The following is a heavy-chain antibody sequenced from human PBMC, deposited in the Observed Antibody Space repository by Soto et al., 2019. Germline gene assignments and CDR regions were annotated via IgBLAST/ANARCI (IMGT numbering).Heavy chain of an antibody. Sequence: GASVKVSCKASGYTFTSYDISWVRQAPGQGLEWMGWISPYNGNTNCTQNLQGRVTMTTDTSASTAYMELRSLRSDDTAVYYCARDLSDCISASCYGDNWFDPWGQGTLVTVSS. J-gene: IGHJ5*02. CDR3: ARDLSDCISASCYGDNWFDP. V-gene: IGHV1-18*01. CDR2: ISPYNGNT. D-gene: IGHD2-2*01. CDR1: GYTFTSYD.